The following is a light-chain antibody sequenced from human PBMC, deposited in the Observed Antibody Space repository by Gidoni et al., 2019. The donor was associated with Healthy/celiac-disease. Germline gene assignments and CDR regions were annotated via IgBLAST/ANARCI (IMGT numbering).Light chain of an antibody. CDR2: DAS. CDR3: QQRSNWPPFLT. V-gene: IGKV3-11*01. Sequence: EIVLTQSPAPLSLSPGERATLSCRASQSVSSYLAWYQQKPGQAPRLLIYDASNRATGIPARFSGSGSGTDFTLTISSLEPEDFAVYYCQQRSNWPPFLTFGGGTKVEIK. CDR1: QSVSSY. J-gene: IGKJ4*01.